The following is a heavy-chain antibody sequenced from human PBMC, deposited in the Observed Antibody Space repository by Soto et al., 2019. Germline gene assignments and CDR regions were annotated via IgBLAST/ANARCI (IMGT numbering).Heavy chain of an antibody. V-gene: IGHV1-69*13. Sequence: ASVKVSCKASGGTFSSYAISWVRQAPGQGLEWMGGIIPIFGTANYAQKFQGRVTITADESTSTAYMELSSLRSEDTAVYYCARDRKGQSMSRWNDGVSYYYGMDVWGQGTPVTVSS. CDR3: ARDRKGQSMSRWNDGVSYYYGMDV. CDR1: GGTFSSYA. J-gene: IGHJ6*02. D-gene: IGHD1-1*01. CDR2: IIPIFGTA.